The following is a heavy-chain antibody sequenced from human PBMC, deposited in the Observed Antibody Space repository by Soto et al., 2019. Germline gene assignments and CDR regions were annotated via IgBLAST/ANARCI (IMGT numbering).Heavy chain of an antibody. V-gene: IGHV3-30-3*01. CDR1: GFTFSSYA. Sequence: QVQLVESGGGVVQPGRSLRLSCAASGFTFSSYAMHWVRQAPGKGLEWVAVISYDGSNKYYADSVKGRFTISRDNSKNTLYLQMNSLRAEETAVYYCARAKYSSGWYSPYYYYGMDVWGQGTTVTVSS. CDR3: ARAKYSSGWYSPYYYYGMDV. J-gene: IGHJ6*02. CDR2: ISYDGSNK. D-gene: IGHD6-19*01.